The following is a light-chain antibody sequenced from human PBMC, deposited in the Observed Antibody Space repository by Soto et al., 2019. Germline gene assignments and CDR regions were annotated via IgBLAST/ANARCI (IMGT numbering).Light chain of an antibody. Sequence: QSVLTQPASVSGSPGQAITISCTGTSSDVGGYNYVSWYQQHPGKDPKLMIYEVTDRPSGGSNRFSGSKSGNTASLTISGLQADDEADYYCSSYTGSSIPYVFGTGTKVTVL. CDR2: EVT. V-gene: IGLV2-14*01. J-gene: IGLJ1*01. CDR3: SSYTGSSIPYV. CDR1: SSDVGGYNY.